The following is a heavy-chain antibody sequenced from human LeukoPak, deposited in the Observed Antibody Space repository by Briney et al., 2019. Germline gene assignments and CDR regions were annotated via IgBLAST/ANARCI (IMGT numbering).Heavy chain of an antibody. CDR3: ARGRSSSWYVRIYYYMDV. CDR1: GGSFSGYY. CDR2: INHSGST. D-gene: IGHD6-13*01. Sequence: SETLSLTCAVYGGSFSGYYWSWIRQPPGKGLEWIGEINHSGSTNYNPSLKSRVTISVDTSKNQFSLKLSSVTAADTAVYYCARGRSSSWYVRIYYYMDVWGKGTTVTVSS. J-gene: IGHJ6*03. V-gene: IGHV4-34*01.